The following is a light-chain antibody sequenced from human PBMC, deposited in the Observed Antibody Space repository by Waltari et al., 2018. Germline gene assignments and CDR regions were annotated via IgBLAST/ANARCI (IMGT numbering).Light chain of an antibody. V-gene: IGKV3-11*01. CDR3: QQRRDWPLT. CDR2: DTS. Sequence: DIVLTQSPALLSLSPGERASLSCRASQSVTNYLAWYQQKPGQAPRLLIYDTSNRATGIPARFSGSGSGTDFTLTISSLEPEDFEVYYCQQRRDWPLTFGGGTKVEIK. CDR1: QSVTNY. J-gene: IGKJ4*01.